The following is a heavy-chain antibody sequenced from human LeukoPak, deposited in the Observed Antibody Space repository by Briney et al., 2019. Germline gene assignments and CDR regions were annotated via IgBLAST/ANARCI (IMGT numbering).Heavy chain of an antibody. D-gene: IGHD3-10*01. CDR1: GGSISSYY. J-gene: IGHJ2*01. CDR2: IYYSGST. Sequence: PSETLSLTCTVSGGSISSYYWSWIRQPPGKGLEWIGYIYYSGSTNYNPSLKSRVTISVDTSKNQFSLKLSSVTAADAAVYYCARQPITMVRGVIVRVWYFDLWGRGTLVTVSS. CDR3: ARQPITMVRGVIVRVWYFDL. V-gene: IGHV4-59*08.